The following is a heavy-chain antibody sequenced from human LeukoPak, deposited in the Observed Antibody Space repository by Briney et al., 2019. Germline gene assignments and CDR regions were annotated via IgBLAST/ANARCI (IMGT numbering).Heavy chain of an antibody. CDR3: AREVGAWDSSGYFYYYYYGMDV. Sequence: GGSLRLSCEASGFTLRSYSMNWVRQAPGKGLEWVSYISGGTNTIYYSDSVRGRFTISRDNAKNSLYLQMNSLRAEDTAVYYCAREVGAWDSSGYFYYYYYGMDVWGQGTTVTVSS. CDR1: GFTLRSYS. V-gene: IGHV3-48*01. J-gene: IGHJ6*02. CDR2: ISGGTNTI. D-gene: IGHD3-22*01.